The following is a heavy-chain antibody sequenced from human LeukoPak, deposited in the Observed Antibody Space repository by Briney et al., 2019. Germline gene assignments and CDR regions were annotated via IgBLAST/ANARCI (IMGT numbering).Heavy chain of an antibody. Sequence: ASVKVSCKASGYTFTSYGISWVRQAPGQGLEWMGWISAYNGNTSYAQKLQGRVTMTTDTSTSTAYMELRSLRSDDTAVYYCAREYNSLYYFDYWGQGTLVTVSS. V-gene: IGHV1-18*01. J-gene: IGHJ4*02. D-gene: IGHD1-20*01. CDR3: AREYNSLYYFDY. CDR1: GYTFTSYG. CDR2: ISAYNGNT.